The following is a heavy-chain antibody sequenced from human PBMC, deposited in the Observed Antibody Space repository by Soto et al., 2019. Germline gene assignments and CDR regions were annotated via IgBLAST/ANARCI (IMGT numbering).Heavy chain of an antibody. V-gene: IGHV1-18*01. CDR1: GYTFTSYG. CDR3: ARRSTSPSFDI. D-gene: IGHD2-2*01. CDR2: ISAYNGNT. J-gene: IGHJ3*02. Sequence: ASVKVACKASGYTFTSYGISWVRQAPGQGLEWMGWISAYNGNTNYAQKLHGRVTMTTDTSTSTAYMELRSLRSDDTAVYYCARRSTSPSFDIWGRGTMVTVSS.